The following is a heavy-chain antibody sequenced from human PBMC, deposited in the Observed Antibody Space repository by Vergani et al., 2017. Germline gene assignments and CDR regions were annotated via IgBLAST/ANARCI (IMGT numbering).Heavy chain of an antibody. D-gene: IGHD2-15*01. Sequence: QVQLVQSGAEVKKPGASVKVSCKASGYTFTSCYMHWVRQAPGQGLEWMGIINPSGGSTSYAQKFQGRVTMTRDTSTSTVYMELISLRSEDTAVYYCARGGYCSGGSCYSGDYGPDYWGQGTLVTVSS. CDR1: GYTFTSCY. V-gene: IGHV1-46*01. J-gene: IGHJ4*02. CDR2: INPSGGST. CDR3: ARGGYCSGGSCYSGDYGPDY.